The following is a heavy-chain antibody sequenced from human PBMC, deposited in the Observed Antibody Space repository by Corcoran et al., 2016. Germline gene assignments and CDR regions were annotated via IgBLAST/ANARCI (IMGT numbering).Heavy chain of an antibody. J-gene: IGHJ6*02. D-gene: IGHD2-2*02. V-gene: IGHV4-39*01. CDR3: ARLGYCSSTSGYTATCYYGMDV. CDR1: GGSISSSSYY. Sequence: QLQLQESGPGLVKPSETLSLTCTVSGGSISSSSYYWGWIRQPPGKGLEWIGSIYYSGSTYYNPSLKSRVTISVDTSKNQFSLKLSSVTAADTAVYYCARLGYCSSTSGYTATCYYGMDVWGQGTTVTVSS. CDR2: IYYSGST.